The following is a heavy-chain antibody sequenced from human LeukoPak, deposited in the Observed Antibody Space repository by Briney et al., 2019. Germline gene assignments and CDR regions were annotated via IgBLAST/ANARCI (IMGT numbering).Heavy chain of an antibody. CDR1: GFSFSSYA. Sequence: PGGSLRLSCAASGFSFSSYAMHWVRQVPVKGLEWMAYISYDGSKKYYADSVKDRFTISRDNSKNTLSLQMNSLRAEDTAVYYCARDTGGYREYYFDDWGQGTLVTVSS. CDR2: ISYDGSKK. D-gene: IGHD3-22*01. J-gene: IGHJ4*02. V-gene: IGHV3-30-3*01. CDR3: ARDTGGYREYYFDD.